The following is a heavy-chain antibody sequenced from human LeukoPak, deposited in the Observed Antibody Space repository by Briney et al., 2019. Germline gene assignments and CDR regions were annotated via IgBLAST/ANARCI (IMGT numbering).Heavy chain of an antibody. V-gene: IGHV3-30*04. CDR1: GFTFSSYA. Sequence: PGGSLRLSCAASGFTFSSYAMHWVRQAPGKGLEWVAVISYDGSNKYYADSVKGRFTISRDNSKNTLYLQMNSLRAEDTAVYYCASPLIELTYYDSSVNDYWGQGTLVTVSS. CDR3: ASPLIELTYYDSSVNDY. J-gene: IGHJ4*02. D-gene: IGHD3-22*01. CDR2: ISYDGSNK.